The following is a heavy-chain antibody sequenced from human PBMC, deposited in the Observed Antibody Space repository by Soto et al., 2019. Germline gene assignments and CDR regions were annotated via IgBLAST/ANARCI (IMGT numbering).Heavy chain of an antibody. J-gene: IGHJ5*02. CDR2: IYYSGDT. CDR3: ASLAYYRRDCFDP. V-gene: IGHV4-39*01. Sequence: QLQLQESGPGLVKPSETLSLTCTLSGGSIRSSSSYWAWIRQPPGKGLEWIGSIYYSGDTYYNPSLTSRLTIPVDTSQEQFSLKLSSVTAPDTAVDYCASLAYYRRDCFDPWGQGTLVTVSS. CDR1: GGSIRSSSSY. D-gene: IGHD3-22*01.